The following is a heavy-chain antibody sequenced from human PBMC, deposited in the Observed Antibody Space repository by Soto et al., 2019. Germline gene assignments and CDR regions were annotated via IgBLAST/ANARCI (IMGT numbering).Heavy chain of an antibody. V-gene: IGHV1-18*01. J-gene: IGHJ6*02. D-gene: IGHD3-3*01. CDR2: ISAYNGNT. CDR1: GGTFSSYT. Sequence: ASVKVSCKASGGTFSSYTISWVRQAPGQGLEWMGWISAYNGNTNYAQKLQGRVTMTTDTSTSTAYMELRSLRSDDTAVYYCARSPYDFWSGYTPYYYYYYGMDVWGQGTTVTVSS. CDR3: ARSPYDFWSGYTPYYYYYYGMDV.